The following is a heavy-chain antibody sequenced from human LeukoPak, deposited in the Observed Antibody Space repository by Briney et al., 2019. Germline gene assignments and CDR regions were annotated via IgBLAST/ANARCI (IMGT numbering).Heavy chain of an antibody. Sequence: SVKVSCKVSGYTLSELSMHWVRQAPGKGLEWMGGIIPIFGTANYAQKFQGRVTITADESTSTAYMELSSLRSEDTAVYYCARVRLSSSSPYYYYYYMDVWGKGTTVTVSS. CDR1: GYTLSELS. D-gene: IGHD6-6*01. V-gene: IGHV1-69*13. CDR3: ARVRLSSSSPYYYYYYMDV. CDR2: IIPIFGTA. J-gene: IGHJ6*03.